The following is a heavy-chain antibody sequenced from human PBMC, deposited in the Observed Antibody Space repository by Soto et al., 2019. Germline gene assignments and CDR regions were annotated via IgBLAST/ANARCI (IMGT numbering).Heavy chain of an antibody. CDR3: ARGRRGYSGLLDY. J-gene: IGHJ4*02. CDR1: GGSFSGYY. Sequence: PSETLSLTCAVYGGSFSGYYWSWIRQPPGKGLEWIGEINHSGSTNYNPSLKSRVTISLDTSKNQFSLKLSSVTAADTAVYYCARGRRGYSGLLDYWGQGTLVTVSS. D-gene: IGHD5-12*01. V-gene: IGHV4-34*01. CDR2: INHSGST.